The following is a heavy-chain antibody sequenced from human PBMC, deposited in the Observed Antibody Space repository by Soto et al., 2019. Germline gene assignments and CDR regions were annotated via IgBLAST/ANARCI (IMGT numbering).Heavy chain of an antibody. CDR3: AKGYCSSTSCLTRPFDY. CDR1: GGTFSSYA. CDR2: IIPIFGTA. Sequence: SVKVSCKASGGTFSSYAISWVRQAPGQGLEWMGGIIPIFGTANYAQKFQGRVTITADESTSTAYMELSSLRSEDTAVYYCAKGYCSSTSCLTRPFDYWGQGTLVTVSS. J-gene: IGHJ4*02. D-gene: IGHD2-2*01. V-gene: IGHV1-69*13.